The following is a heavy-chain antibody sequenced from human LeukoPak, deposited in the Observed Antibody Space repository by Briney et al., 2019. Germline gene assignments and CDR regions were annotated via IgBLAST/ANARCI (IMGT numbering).Heavy chain of an antibody. Sequence: ASVKVSCKASGYTFTSYDINWVRQATGQGLEWMGWMNPNSGNTGYAQKFQGRVTMTRNTSISTAYMELSSLRSEDTAVYYCARGRRTGPYYYYYGMDVWGQGTTVTVSS. J-gene: IGHJ6*02. V-gene: IGHV1-8*01. CDR3: ARGRRTGPYYYYYGMDV. CDR1: GYTFTSYD. D-gene: IGHD1-14*01. CDR2: MNPNSGNT.